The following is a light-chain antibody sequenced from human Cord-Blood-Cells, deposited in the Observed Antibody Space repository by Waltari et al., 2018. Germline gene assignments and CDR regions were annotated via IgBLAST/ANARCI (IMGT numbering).Light chain of an antibody. CDR1: QSVLYSSNNKNY. Sequence: DIVMTQSPDSLAVSLGERATINCKSSQSVLYSSNNKNYLAWYQQKPGQHPKLLIYWASARESGVPDRFSVSGCGTDFTLTISSLQAEDVAVYYCQQYYSTPLTFGGGTKVEIK. J-gene: IGKJ4*01. CDR3: QQYYSTPLT. V-gene: IGKV4-1*01. CDR2: WAS.